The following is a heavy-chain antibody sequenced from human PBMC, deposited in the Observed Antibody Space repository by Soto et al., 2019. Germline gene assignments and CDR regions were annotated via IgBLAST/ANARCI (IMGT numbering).Heavy chain of an antibody. D-gene: IGHD3-10*01. CDR3: ARVTDPYYFGSGSLNY. V-gene: IGHV3-33*01. CDR2: IWYDGSNK. CDR1: GFTFSNYA. Sequence: QVQLVESGGGVVQPGRSLRLSCAASGFTFSNYAMHWVRQAPGKGLEWVAVIWYDGSNKYYVDSGKGRFTISRDNSKNTLYLQMNSLRAEDTAVYYCARVTDPYYFGSGSLNYWGQGALVTVSS. J-gene: IGHJ4*02.